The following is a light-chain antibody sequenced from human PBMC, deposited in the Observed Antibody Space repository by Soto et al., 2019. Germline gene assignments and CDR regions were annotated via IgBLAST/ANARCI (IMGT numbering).Light chain of an antibody. J-gene: IGKJ2*01. V-gene: IGKV1-9*01. CDR1: QGINIF. CDR2: AAS. CDR3: QQLNSYPRT. Sequence: DIQSTQSPSFLSASVGDRVTITCRASQGINIFLTWFQQKPGKAPNLLISAASPLQSGVPARFSGSGSETEFTLTITSLQPEDSATYYCQQLNSYPRTFGQGTQVEIK.